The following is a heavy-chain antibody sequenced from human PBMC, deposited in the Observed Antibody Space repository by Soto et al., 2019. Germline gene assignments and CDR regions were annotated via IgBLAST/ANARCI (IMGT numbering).Heavy chain of an antibody. CDR3: ARDALYCTNGVCYTGSSEY. V-gene: IGHV3-11*01. CDR1: GFTFSDYY. D-gene: IGHD2-8*01. CDR2: ISSSGSTI. Sequence: PGGSLRLSCAASGFTFSDYYMSWIRQAPGKGLEWVSYISSSGSTIYYADSVKGRFTISRDNAKNSLYLQMNSLRAEDTAVYYCARDALYCTNGVCYTGSSEYWGQGTLVTVSS. J-gene: IGHJ4*02.